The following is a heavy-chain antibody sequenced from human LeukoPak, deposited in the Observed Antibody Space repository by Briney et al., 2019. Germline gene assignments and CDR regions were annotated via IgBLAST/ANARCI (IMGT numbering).Heavy chain of an antibody. CDR3: ARLLRDGYNWNYFDY. CDR1: GGSFSGYY. D-gene: IGHD5-24*01. CDR2: INHSGST. Sequence: SETLSLTCAVYGGSFSGYYWSWIRQPPGKGLEWIGEINHSGSTNYNPSLKSRVTISVDTSKNHFSLKLSSVTAADTAVYYCARLLRDGYNWNYFDYWGQGTLVTVSS. V-gene: IGHV4-34*01. J-gene: IGHJ4*02.